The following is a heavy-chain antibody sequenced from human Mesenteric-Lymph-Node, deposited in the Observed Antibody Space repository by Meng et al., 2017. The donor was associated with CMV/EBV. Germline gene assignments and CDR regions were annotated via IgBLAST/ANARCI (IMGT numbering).Heavy chain of an antibody. V-gene: IGHV4-39*07. D-gene: IGHD3-22*01. J-gene: IGHJ4*02. CDR2: IYYSGST. CDR3: ARDGDYYDSSGYNPFDY. Sequence: QLQLQESGPGLVKPSETLSLTCTVSGGSISSSSYYWGLSRQPPGKGLEWIGSIYYSGSTYYNPSLKSRVTISVDTSKNQFSLKLSSVTAADTAVYYCARDGDYYDSSGYNPFDYWGQGTLVTVSS. CDR1: GGSISSSSYY.